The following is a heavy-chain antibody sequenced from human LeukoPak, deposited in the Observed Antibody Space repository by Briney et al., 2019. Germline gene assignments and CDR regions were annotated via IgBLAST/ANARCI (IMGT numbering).Heavy chain of an antibody. D-gene: IGHD2-2*02. CDR2: IYYSGST. Sequence: GSLRLSCAASGFTFSSYSMNWVRQAPGKGLEWIGSIYYSGSTYYNPSLKSRVTISVDTSKNQFSLKLSSVTAADTAVYYCAIRRDCSSTSCYTFAVVEEDYWGQGTLVTVSS. CDR3: AIRRDCSSTSCYTFAVVEEDY. V-gene: IGHV4-59*05. J-gene: IGHJ4*02. CDR1: GFTFSSYSMN.